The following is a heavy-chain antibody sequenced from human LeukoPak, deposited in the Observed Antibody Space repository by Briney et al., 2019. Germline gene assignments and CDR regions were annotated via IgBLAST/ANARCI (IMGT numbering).Heavy chain of an antibody. CDR1: GFMFDDYA. J-gene: IGHJ5*02. CDR3: AKDTGFGGGSNYGFTP. Sequence: GGSLRLSCRTSGFMFDDYAMLWVRQAPGKGLEWISLITWDGTRTDYGDSVQGRFTRSRDNSKKSLFLQMNSLRLDDTAFYYCAKDTGFGGGSNYGFTPGAQGTLVSFSS. D-gene: IGHD3-16*01. CDR2: ITWDGTRT. V-gene: IGHV3-43D*04.